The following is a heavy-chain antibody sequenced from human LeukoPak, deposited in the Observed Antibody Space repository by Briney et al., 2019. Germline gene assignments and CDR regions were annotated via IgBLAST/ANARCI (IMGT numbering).Heavy chain of an antibody. Sequence: GGSLRLSCAASGFTFSSYAMSWVRQAPGKGQEWVSAISGSGGSTYYADSVKGRFTISRDNSKNTLYLQMNSPRAEDTAIYYCAKEGGRSGGYGMDVWGQGTTVIVSS. CDR1: GFTFSSYA. V-gene: IGHV3-23*01. J-gene: IGHJ6*02. CDR2: ISGSGGST. CDR3: AKEGGRSGGYGMDV. D-gene: IGHD2-15*01.